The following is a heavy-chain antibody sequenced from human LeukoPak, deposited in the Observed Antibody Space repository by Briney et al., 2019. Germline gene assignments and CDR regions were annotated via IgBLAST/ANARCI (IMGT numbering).Heavy chain of an antibody. D-gene: IGHD2-2*01. Sequence: GGSLRLSCAASGFTFSSYGMHWVRQAPGKGPEWVAVIWYDGSNKYYADSVKGRFTISRDNSKNTLYLQMSSLRAEDTAVYYCARARLRCSSTSCYGIQHWGQGTLVTVSS. J-gene: IGHJ1*01. CDR2: IWYDGSNK. V-gene: IGHV3-33*01. CDR1: GFTFSSYG. CDR3: ARARLRCSSTSCYGIQH.